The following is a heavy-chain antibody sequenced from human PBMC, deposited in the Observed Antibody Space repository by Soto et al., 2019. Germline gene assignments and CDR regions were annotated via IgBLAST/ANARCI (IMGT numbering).Heavy chain of an antibody. CDR1: DGRRCSCY. J-gene: IGHJ5*02. CDR3: ARGGNSWFDP. CDR2: IYYSGST. Sequence: SETMSHKRSVGDGRRCSCYWCWFRQPPGKGLEWIGYIYYSGSTNYNPSLKSRVTISVDTSKNQFSLKLNSMTAADTAVYYCARGGNSWFDPWGQGTLVTVSS. V-gene: IGHV4-59*08. D-gene: IGHD2-21*02.